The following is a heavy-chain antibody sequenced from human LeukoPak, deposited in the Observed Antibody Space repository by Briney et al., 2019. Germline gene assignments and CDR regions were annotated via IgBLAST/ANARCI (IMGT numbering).Heavy chain of an antibody. CDR3: VCYGRLGAYYFDY. CDR2: IYHSGST. V-gene: IGHV4-4*02. Sequence: SETLSLTSAVPGGSISSSNWWSWVRQPPGKGLEWIGEIYHSGSTNYNPSLKSRVTISVDKSKNQFSLKLSSVTAADTAVYYCVCYGRLGAYYFDYWGQGTLVTVSS. D-gene: IGHD5-18*01. CDR1: GGSISSSNW. J-gene: IGHJ4*02.